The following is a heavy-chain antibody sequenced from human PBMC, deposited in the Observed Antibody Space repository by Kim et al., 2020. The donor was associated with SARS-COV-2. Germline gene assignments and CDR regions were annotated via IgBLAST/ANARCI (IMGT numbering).Heavy chain of an antibody. V-gene: IGHV1-69*13. CDR2: IIPIFGTA. CDR3: ARHGYSSSWYRDYYYYGMDV. J-gene: IGHJ6*02. Sequence: SVKVSCKDSGGTFSSYAISWVRQAPGQGLEWMGGIIPIFGTANYAQKFQGRVTITADESTSTAYMELSSLRSEDTAVYYCARHGYSSSWYRDYYYYGMDVWGQGTTVTVSS. CDR1: GGTFSSYA. D-gene: IGHD6-13*01.